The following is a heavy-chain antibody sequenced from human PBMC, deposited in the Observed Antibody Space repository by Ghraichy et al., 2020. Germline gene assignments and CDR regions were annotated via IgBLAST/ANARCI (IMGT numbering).Heavy chain of an antibody. CDR2: ISYYDNTV. J-gene: IGHJ4*02. CDR3: ARDKTYGSGWPFFDY. D-gene: IGHD6-19*01. Sequence: GGSLRLSCAGSGFTFSSYGMNWVRQAPGKGLEWVSFISYYDNTVYYGDSVKGRFTISRDNAKSSLFLQMNGLRAEDTAVYYCARDKTYGSGWPFFDYWGQGILVTVSS. V-gene: IGHV3-48*01. CDR1: GFTFSSYG.